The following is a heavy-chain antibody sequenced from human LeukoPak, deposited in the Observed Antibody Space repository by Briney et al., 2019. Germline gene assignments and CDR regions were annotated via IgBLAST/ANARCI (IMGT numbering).Heavy chain of an antibody. Sequence: GASVKVSCKASGGTFSSYAISWVRQAPGQGLEWMGRIIPILGIANYAQKFQGRVTITADKSTSTAYMELSSLRSEDTAVYYCASPVATIRRYYYYGMDVWGQGTTVTVSS. V-gene: IGHV1-69*04. J-gene: IGHJ6*02. CDR3: ASPVATIRRYYYYGMDV. CDR1: GGTFSSYA. CDR2: IIPILGIA. D-gene: IGHD5-12*01.